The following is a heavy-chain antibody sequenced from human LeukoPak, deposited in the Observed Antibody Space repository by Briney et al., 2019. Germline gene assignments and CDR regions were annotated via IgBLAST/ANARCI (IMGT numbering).Heavy chain of an antibody. CDR2: IYHSGST. CDR1: GYSISSGYY. Sequence: PSETLSLTCTVSGYSISSGYYWGWIRQPPGKGLEWIGNIYHSGSTYYNPSLKSRVTISVDTSKNQFSLKLSSVTAADTAVYYCVRSSSSIFDYWGQGTLVTVSS. J-gene: IGHJ4*02. D-gene: IGHD6-6*01. CDR3: VRSSSSIFDY. V-gene: IGHV4-38-2*02.